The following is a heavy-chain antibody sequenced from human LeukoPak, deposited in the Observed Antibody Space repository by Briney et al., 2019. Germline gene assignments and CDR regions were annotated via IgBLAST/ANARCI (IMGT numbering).Heavy chain of an antibody. CDR1: GFTFSSYA. Sequence: GGPLRLSCTASGFTFSSYAIHWVRQAPGKGLEWVSSISSSSSYIYYADSVKGRFTISRDNAKNSLYLQMNSLRAEDTAVYYCARACIAVAGIVDYWGQGTLVTVSS. V-gene: IGHV3-21*01. J-gene: IGHJ4*02. CDR3: ARACIAVAGIVDY. CDR2: ISSSSSYI. D-gene: IGHD6-19*01.